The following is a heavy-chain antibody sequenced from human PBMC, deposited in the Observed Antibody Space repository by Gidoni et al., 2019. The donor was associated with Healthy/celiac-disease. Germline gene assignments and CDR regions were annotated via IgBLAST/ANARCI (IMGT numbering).Heavy chain of an antibody. J-gene: IGHJ4*02. CDR3: ARARSSGWPPYVRWNCFDY. CDR1: GDSVSTNSAA. V-gene: IGHV6-1*01. Sequence: QVQLQHSGPGLVKPSQTLSLPCAISGDSVSTNSAAWNCIRQSPSRGLEWLGRTYDRSKWYNDYAVSVKSRITINPDTPKNQFSLQLNSVTPEDTAVYYCARARSSGWPPYVRWNCFDYWGQGTLVTVSS. D-gene: IGHD6-19*01. CDR2: TYDRSKWYN.